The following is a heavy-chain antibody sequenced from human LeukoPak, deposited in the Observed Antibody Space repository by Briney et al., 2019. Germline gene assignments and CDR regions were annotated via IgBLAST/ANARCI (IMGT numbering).Heavy chain of an antibody. Sequence: GRSLRLSCAASGFTFSSYGMHWVRQAPGKGLGWVAVIWYDGSNKYYADSVEGRFTISRDNSKNTLYLQMNSLRAEDTAVYYCARDLLPRAYYYDSSGYAHWGQGTLVTVSS. V-gene: IGHV3-33*01. CDR1: GFTFSSYG. CDR2: IWYDGSNK. J-gene: IGHJ4*02. CDR3: ARDLLPRAYYYDSSGYAH. D-gene: IGHD3-22*01.